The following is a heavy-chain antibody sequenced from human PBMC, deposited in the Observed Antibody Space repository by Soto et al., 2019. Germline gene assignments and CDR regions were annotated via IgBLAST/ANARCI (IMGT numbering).Heavy chain of an antibody. Sequence: PGGSLRLSCAASGFTFSTFDMTWVRQAPGKGLEWVSLIRGNDGSTHYADCVKGRFAISRDNSRNTLYLQMNSLRAEDTAVYYCAKGGHRYSYGTSILDYWGQGTLVTVSS. D-gene: IGHD5-18*01. CDR2: IRGNDGST. CDR1: GFTFSTFD. J-gene: IGHJ4*02. V-gene: IGHV3-23*01. CDR3: AKGGHRYSYGTSILDY.